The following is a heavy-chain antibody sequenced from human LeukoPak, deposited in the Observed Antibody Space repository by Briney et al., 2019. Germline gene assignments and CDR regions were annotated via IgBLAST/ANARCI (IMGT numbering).Heavy chain of an antibody. D-gene: IGHD4-17*01. CDR1: GGSISSYY. CDR3: ARDKRPDYGDDWFDP. J-gene: IGHJ5*02. Sequence: PSETLSLPCAVSGGSISSYYWSWIRQPAGKGLEWIGRIYTSGSTNYNPSLKSRVTMSVDTSKNQFSLKLSSVTAADTAVYYCARDKRPDYGDDWFDPWGQGTLVTVSS. CDR2: IYTSGST. V-gene: IGHV4-4*07.